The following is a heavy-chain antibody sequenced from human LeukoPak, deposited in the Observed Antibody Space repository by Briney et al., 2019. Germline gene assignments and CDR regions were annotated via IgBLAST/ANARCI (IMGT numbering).Heavy chain of an antibody. CDR2: ISSTSIYM. Sequence: GGSLRLSCAASGFSFSTYSMHWVRQAPGQGLEWVSSISSTSIYMYYAESVKGRFTISRDNAKNSLYLQMSSLRAEDTAVYYCAREGQYSSTNYFDYWGQGALVTVSS. CDR3: AREGQYSSTNYFDY. CDR1: GFSFSTYS. D-gene: IGHD6-19*01. J-gene: IGHJ4*02. V-gene: IGHV3-21*06.